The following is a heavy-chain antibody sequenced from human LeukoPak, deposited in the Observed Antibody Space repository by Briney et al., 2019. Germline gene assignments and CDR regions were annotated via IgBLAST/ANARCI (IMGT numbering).Heavy chain of an antibody. D-gene: IGHD3-16*01. Sequence: GSLRLSCAASGFTFSSYSMNWVRQAPGKGLEWVSSINSSSSYIYYADSVKGRFTISRDNAKNSLYLQMNSLRAEDTAVYYCARLGLPGYFDYWGQGTLVTVSS. CDR1: GFTFSSYS. CDR2: INSSSSYI. V-gene: IGHV3-21*01. CDR3: ARLGLPGYFDY. J-gene: IGHJ4*02.